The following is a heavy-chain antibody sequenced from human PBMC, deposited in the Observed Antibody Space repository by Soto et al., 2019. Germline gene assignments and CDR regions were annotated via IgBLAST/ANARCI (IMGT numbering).Heavy chain of an antibody. CDR1: GDTFSFYS. J-gene: IGHJ4*02. Sequence: QVQLVQSGAEVKKPGSSVRVSCKASGDTFSFYSINWVRQAPGLGLEWMGRINPILSMSNYAQRFQGRVTVTEDKATSTAYMELSSLRSEDTAMYYCASSYGSGYRAFDYWGQGALVTGSS. D-gene: IGHD3-10*01. V-gene: IGHV1-69*02. CDR2: INPILSMS. CDR3: ASSYGSGYRAFDY.